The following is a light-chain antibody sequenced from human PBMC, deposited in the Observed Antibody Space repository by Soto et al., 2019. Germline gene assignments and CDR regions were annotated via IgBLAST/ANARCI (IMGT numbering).Light chain of an antibody. J-gene: IGLJ2*01. CDR1: SSDVGGYNY. Sequence: QSVLTQPASVSGSPGQSITISCTGTSSDVGGYNYVSWYQQHPGKAPKLMIYDVSNRPSGVSNRFAGSKSDNTASLTISGRQAEDEADYYCSSYTNSNTLVFGGGTQMNV. CDR2: DVS. V-gene: IGLV2-14*01. CDR3: SSYTNSNTLV.